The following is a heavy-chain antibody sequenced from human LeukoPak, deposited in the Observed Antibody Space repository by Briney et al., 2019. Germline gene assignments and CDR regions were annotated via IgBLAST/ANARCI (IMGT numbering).Heavy chain of an antibody. V-gene: IGHV1-69*06. D-gene: IGHD3-10*01. CDR2: VIPIFSTA. CDR1: GGTFSSYA. J-gene: IGHJ4*02. CDR3: ARDLGYYYGSGSYSPVY. Sequence: RASVKVSCKASGGTFSSYAISGLGQAPGRGLDGMGGVIPIFSTANYAQKFQGRVTITADKSTSTAYMELSSLRSEDTAVYYCARDLGYYYGSGSYSPVYWGQGTLVTVSS.